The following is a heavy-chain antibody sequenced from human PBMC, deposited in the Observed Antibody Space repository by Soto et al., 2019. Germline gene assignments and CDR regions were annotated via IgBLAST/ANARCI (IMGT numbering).Heavy chain of an antibody. CDR2: IIPIFGTA. V-gene: IGHV1-69*06. J-gene: IGHJ4*02. Sequence: SVKVSCKASGGTFSSYAISWVRQAPGQGLEWMGGIIPIFGTANYAQKSQGRVTITADKSTSTAYMELSSLRSEDTAVYYCARPLSYSSSWYYFDYWGQGTLVTVSS. CDR3: ARPLSYSSSWYYFDY. CDR1: GGTFSSYA. D-gene: IGHD6-13*01.